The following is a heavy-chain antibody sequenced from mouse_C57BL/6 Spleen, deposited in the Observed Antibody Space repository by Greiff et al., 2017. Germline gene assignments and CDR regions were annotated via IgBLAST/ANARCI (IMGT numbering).Heavy chain of an antibody. Sequence: QVQLKESGAELLRPGSVVKVSCKASGYSFTNYLIEWVKQRPGQGLEWIGVINPGSGGTNYNEKFKGKATLTADKSSSTAYMQLSSLTSEDSAVYFCARLGAYWGQGTLVTVSA. V-gene: IGHV1-54*01. D-gene: IGHD4-1*01. CDR1: GYSFTNYL. CDR2: INPGSGGT. CDR3: ARLGAY. J-gene: IGHJ3*01.